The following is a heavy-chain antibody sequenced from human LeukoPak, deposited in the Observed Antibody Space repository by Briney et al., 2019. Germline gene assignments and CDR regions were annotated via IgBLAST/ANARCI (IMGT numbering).Heavy chain of an antibody. J-gene: IGHJ4*02. Sequence: GESLKISCKASEYIFSTHWIGWVRQMPGKGLEWMGIIYLRDFHIKYSPSFQGQVTISADKSISTAYLQWSSLKASDTATYYCARLRRYFDPLDYWGQGTLITVSS. CDR1: EYIFSTHW. V-gene: IGHV5-51*01. D-gene: IGHD3-9*01. CDR2: IYLRDFHI. CDR3: ARLRRYFDPLDY.